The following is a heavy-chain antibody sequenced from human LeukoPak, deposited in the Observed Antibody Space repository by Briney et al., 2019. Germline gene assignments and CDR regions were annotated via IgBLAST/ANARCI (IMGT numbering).Heavy chain of an antibody. CDR2: INSDGSST. V-gene: IGHV3-74*01. D-gene: IGHD6-13*01. Sequence: PGGSLRLSCAASGFTFSSDWMHWVRQAPGKGLVWVSRINSDGSSTGYADSVKGRFTISRDNAKNTLYLQMNSLRVEDTAVYYCARVTDSSSWPHFDYWGQGTLVTVSS. J-gene: IGHJ4*02. CDR1: GFTFSSDW. CDR3: ARVTDSSSWPHFDY.